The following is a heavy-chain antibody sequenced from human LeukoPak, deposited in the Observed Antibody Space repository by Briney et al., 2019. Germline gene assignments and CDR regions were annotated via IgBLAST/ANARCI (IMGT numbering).Heavy chain of an antibody. J-gene: IGHJ4*02. D-gene: IGHD3-10*01. CDR3: AKDEGRTVRDYYGSGSPSGY. CDR1: RFTFSSYG. V-gene: IGHV3-30*18. Sequence: PGGSLRLSCAASRFTFSSYGMHWVRQAPGKGLEWVAVISYDGSNKYYADSVKGRFTISRDNSKNTLYLQMNSLRAEDTAVYYCAKDEGRTVRDYYGSGSPSGYWGQGTLVTVSS. CDR2: ISYDGSNK.